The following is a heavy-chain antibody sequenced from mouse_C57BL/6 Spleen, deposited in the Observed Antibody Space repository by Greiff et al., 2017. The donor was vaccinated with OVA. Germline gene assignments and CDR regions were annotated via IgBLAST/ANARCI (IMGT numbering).Heavy chain of an antibody. J-gene: IGHJ1*03. CDR3: ARRGYYDWYFDV. D-gene: IGHD2-3*01. Sequence: VQLQQPGAELVRPGSSVKLSCKASGYTFTSYWMHWVKQRPIQGLEWIGNIDPSDSETHYNQKFKDKAALTVDKSSSTAYMQLSSLTSEDSAVYYCARRGYYDWYFDVWGTGTTVTVSS. V-gene: IGHV1-52*01. CDR2: IDPSDSET. CDR1: GYTFTSYW.